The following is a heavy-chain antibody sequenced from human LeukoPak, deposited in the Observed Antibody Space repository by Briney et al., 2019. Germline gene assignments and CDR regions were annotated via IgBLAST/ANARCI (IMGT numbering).Heavy chain of an antibody. CDR2: IIPMFGTA. CDR1: GGTFTSYA. V-gene: IGHV1-69*13. J-gene: IGHJ1*01. CDR3: AFRTVRSTIEYFQY. D-gene: IGHD1-26*01. Sequence: GASVKVSCKASGGTFTSYAVNWVRQAPGQGLEWMGGIIPMFGTANYAQNFQCRVTITADESTSTAYMELSSLRSDDTAVYYCAFRTVRSTIEYFQYWGLGTLVTVSS.